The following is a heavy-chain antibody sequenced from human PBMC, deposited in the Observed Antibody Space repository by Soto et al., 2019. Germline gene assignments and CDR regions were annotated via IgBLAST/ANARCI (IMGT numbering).Heavy chain of an antibody. J-gene: IGHJ6*02. D-gene: IGHD2-2*01. CDR3: ARDCITTSCYSCYYYYGMDV. Sequence: GASVKVSCEASGYTFTTYAVPWVRPAPGQKPEGMGWFNAGNGNTKYSQKFQGRVTITMDTSATTAYMELSSLRSEDTAVYYCARDCITTSCYSCYYYYGMDVWGQGTTVTVSS. CDR1: GYTFTTYA. CDR2: FNAGNGNT. V-gene: IGHV1-3*01.